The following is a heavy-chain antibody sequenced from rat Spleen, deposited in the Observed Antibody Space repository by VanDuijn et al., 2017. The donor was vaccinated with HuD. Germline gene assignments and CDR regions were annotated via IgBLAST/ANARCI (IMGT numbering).Heavy chain of an antibody. D-gene: IGHD4-3*01. CDR3: ARYNSGFDY. Sequence: QVQLKESGPGLVQPSPTLSLTCTVSGFSLNSYHINWVRQPPGKGLEWMGRMRFNGDPSYNSALRSRLSISRDTSKNQVFLEMNSLQADDTGTYYCARYNSGFDYWGQGVMVTVSS. V-gene: IGHV2-63*01. CDR2: MRFNGDP. CDR1: GFSLNSYH. J-gene: IGHJ2*01.